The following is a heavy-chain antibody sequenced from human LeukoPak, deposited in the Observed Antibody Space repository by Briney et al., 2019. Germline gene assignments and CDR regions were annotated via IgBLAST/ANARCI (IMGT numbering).Heavy chain of an antibody. D-gene: IGHD3-9*01. CDR3: ATVLRYFDWSTFSTFVFDY. CDR1: GFTFSSYS. Sequence: GGSLRLSCAASGFTFSSYSKSWVRHAPGKGRGWAPAISGSGGSTYYADSVKGRFTISRDNSKNTLYLQMNSLRAEDTAVYYCATVLRYFDWSTFSTFVFDYWGQGTLVTVSS. CDR2: ISGSGGST. V-gene: IGHV3-23*01. J-gene: IGHJ4*02.